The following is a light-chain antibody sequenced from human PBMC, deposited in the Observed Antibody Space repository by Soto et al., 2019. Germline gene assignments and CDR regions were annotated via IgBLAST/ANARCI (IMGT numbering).Light chain of an antibody. Sequence: DIPLTQSPSFLSASIGDRVTITCRASQGISSYLAWYQLKPGKAPKLLISTASSLQSGVPSRFSGSGSGTEFTLTISGLQPEDLATYYCQQLDSYPRTFGQGTKVEIK. J-gene: IGKJ1*01. CDR2: TAS. CDR1: QGISSY. CDR3: QQLDSYPRT. V-gene: IGKV1-9*01.